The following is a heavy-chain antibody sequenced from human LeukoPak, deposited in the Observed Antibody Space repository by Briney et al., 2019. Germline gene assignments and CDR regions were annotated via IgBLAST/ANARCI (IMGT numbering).Heavy chain of an antibody. V-gene: IGHV3-53*01. CDR1: EVTVTSNY. Sequence: GGSLRLSCAASEVTVTSNYMSWVRQGPGKGLQWVSVIYPGGDIYYADSVKGRFIISRDNAKNSLYLQMNSLRAEDAAVYFCAKAPVTSCRGAYCYPFDSWGQGTLVTVSS. CDR2: IYPGGDI. D-gene: IGHD2-21*01. J-gene: IGHJ4*02. CDR3: AKAPVTSCRGAYCYPFDS.